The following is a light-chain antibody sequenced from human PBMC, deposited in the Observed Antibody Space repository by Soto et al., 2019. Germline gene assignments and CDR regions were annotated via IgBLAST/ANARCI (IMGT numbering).Light chain of an antibody. CDR2: AAS. Sequence: EIPMTQSPSSLSASVGARFTITCRASKSISSYLNWYQKTPGKAPKLLIYAASSLQSGVPSRVSGSGSGTDFTLTISSLQPEDFATYYCQQSYSMPWTFGQGTKVDIK. CDR3: QQSYSMPWT. J-gene: IGKJ1*01. CDR1: KSISSY. V-gene: IGKV1-39*01.